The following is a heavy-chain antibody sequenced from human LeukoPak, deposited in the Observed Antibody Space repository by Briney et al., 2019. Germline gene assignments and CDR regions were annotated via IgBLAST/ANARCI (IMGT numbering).Heavy chain of an antibody. CDR1: GCTFSSYA. Sequence: ASVKVSCKASGCTFSSYAISWVRQAPGQGLEWMGRIIPILGIANYAQKFQGRVTITADKSTSTAYMELSSLRSEDTAVYYCARPVQLELGGDAFDIWGQGTMVTVSS. D-gene: IGHD1-1*01. CDR2: IIPILGIA. J-gene: IGHJ3*02. CDR3: ARPVQLELGGDAFDI. V-gene: IGHV1-69*04.